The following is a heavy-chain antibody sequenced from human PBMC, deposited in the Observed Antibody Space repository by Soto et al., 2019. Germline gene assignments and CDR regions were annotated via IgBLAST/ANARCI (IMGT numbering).Heavy chain of an antibody. D-gene: IGHD6-19*01. CDR3: ARVKGAVAGTRGFDY. CDR2: ISGSGGST. V-gene: IGHV3-23*01. CDR1: GFTFSSYA. Sequence: GGSLRLSCAASGFTFSSYAMSWVRQAPGKGLEWVSAISGSGGSTYYADSVKGRFTISRDNSKNTLYLQMNSLRAEDTAVYYCARVKGAVAGTRGFDYWGQGTLVTVAS. J-gene: IGHJ4*02.